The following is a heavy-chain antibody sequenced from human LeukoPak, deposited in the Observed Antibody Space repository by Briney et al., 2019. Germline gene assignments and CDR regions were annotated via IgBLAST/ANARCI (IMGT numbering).Heavy chain of an antibody. CDR1: GDSISSSKW. Sequence: SGTLSLTCVVSGDSISSSKWWSWVRQSPGKGLEWIGEIHHSGSANYNPSLKSRVIISVDKSENQFSLKLTSVTAADTAVYYCATKGVAAAGTPFDFWGQGILVTVSS. J-gene: IGHJ4*02. CDR2: IHHSGSA. D-gene: IGHD6-19*01. V-gene: IGHV4-4*02. CDR3: ATKGVAAAGTPFDF.